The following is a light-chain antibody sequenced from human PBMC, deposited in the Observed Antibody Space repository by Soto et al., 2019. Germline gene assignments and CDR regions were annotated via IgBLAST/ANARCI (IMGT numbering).Light chain of an antibody. CDR1: SSNIGSNT. CDR3: AAWDDSLNGYV. J-gene: IGLJ1*01. Sequence: QSALTQPPSASGTPGQRVTISCSGSSSNIGSNTVNWYQQLPGTAPKLLIYSNNQRPSGVPDRFSGSESGTSASLAISGLQSEDEADYYCAAWDDSLNGYVFGPGTKLTVL. V-gene: IGLV1-44*01. CDR2: SNN.